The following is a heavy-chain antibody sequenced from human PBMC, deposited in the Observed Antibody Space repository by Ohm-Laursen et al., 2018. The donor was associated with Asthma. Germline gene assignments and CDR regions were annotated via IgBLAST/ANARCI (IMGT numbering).Heavy chain of an antibody. CDR1: GYTFTGYY. Sequence: AASVKVSCKASGYTFTGYYMHWVRQAPGQGLEWMGIINPSGGSTSYAQKFQGRVTMTRDTSTSTVYMELSSLRSEDTAVYYCARDVYSYGRYYYYYGMDVWGQGTTVTVSS. J-gene: IGHJ6*02. CDR3: ARDVYSYGRYYYYYGMDV. CDR2: INPSGGST. D-gene: IGHD5-18*01. V-gene: IGHV1-46*01.